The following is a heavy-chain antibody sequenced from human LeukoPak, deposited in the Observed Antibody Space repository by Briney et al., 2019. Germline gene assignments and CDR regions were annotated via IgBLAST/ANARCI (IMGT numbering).Heavy chain of an antibody. V-gene: IGHV3-33*01. Sequence: PGRSLRLSCAASGFTFSSFGLHWVRQAPGKGREGVAVIWYDGNSKYYADSVKGRFTISRDNSKNTLNLQMNSLRAEDTAVYYCARDISSSLDAFDIWGQGTMVTVSS. J-gene: IGHJ3*02. CDR2: IWYDGNSK. CDR1: GFTFSSFG. CDR3: ARDISSSLDAFDI. D-gene: IGHD6-13*01.